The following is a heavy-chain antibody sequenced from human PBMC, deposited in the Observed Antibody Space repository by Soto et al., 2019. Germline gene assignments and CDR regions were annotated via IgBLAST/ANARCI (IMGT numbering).Heavy chain of an antibody. Sequence: QVQLVQSGAEMKKPGASVKVSCKASGYTFTSYDINWVRQAAGQGPEWMGSVTPRNGDTAFAQKYQVRVTVTRHTSMITVYMELSNLRSDDTAVYYCARGGSYWARRHYFDSWGQGTLVTVSS. CDR3: ARGGSYWARRHYFDS. CDR1: GYTFTSYD. J-gene: IGHJ4*02. CDR2: VTPRNGDT. V-gene: IGHV1-8*02. D-gene: IGHD2-8*02.